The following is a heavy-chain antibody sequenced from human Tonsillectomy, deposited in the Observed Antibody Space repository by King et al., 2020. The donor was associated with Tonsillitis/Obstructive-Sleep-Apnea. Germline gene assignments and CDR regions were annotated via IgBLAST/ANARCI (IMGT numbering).Heavy chain of an antibody. J-gene: IGHJ4*02. D-gene: IGHD2-2*01. CDR1: GFSLSTGGMC. Sequence: TLKESGPALVKPTQTLTLTCTFSGFSLSTGGMCVSWIRQPPGKALEWLARIDWDDDKYYSTPLKTRLAISKDTSKNQVALTMINIDPVDTATYYCARTLGYCSSTSCYWTLWYWGQGTLVTVSS. CDR2: IDWDDDK. CDR3: ARTLGYCSSTSCYWTLWY. V-gene: IGHV2-70*11.